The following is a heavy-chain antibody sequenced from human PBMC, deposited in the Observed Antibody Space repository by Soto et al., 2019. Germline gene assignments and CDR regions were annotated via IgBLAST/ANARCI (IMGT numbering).Heavy chain of an antibody. Sequence: SETLSLTCTVSGDSINSYYWSWIRQPPGKGLEWIGYMSNSGSTNYSPSLKSRVTISVDTSKNQFSLRLSTVTAADTAVYYCARGRVVVVPAAKKRFDYWGQGTLVTVSS. CDR3: ARGRVVVVPAAKKRFDY. J-gene: IGHJ4*02. CDR1: GDSINSYY. CDR2: MSNSGST. D-gene: IGHD2-2*01. V-gene: IGHV4-59*12.